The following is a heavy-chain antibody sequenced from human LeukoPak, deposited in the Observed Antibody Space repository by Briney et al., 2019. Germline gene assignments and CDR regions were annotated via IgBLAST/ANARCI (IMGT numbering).Heavy chain of an antibody. CDR2: ISSSSSYI. CDR3: ARDLIIPSTMIGSLEY. D-gene: IGHD3-22*01. CDR1: GFTFSSYS. Sequence: GGSLRLSCAASGFTFSSYSMNWVCQAPGKGLEWVSSISSSSSYIYYADSVKGRFTISRDNAKNSLYLQMNSLRAEDTAVYYCARDLIIPSTMIGSLEYWGQGTLVTVSS. V-gene: IGHV3-21*01. J-gene: IGHJ4*02.